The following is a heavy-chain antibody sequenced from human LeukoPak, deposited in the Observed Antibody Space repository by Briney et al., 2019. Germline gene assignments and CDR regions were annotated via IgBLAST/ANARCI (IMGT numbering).Heavy chain of an antibody. CDR1: GFSLMSTD. D-gene: IGHD2-21*01. CDR3: TSYRYSGNY. J-gene: IGHJ4*02. CDR2: IGKTFSTA. Sequence: PGGSLRLSCAVSGFSLMSTDMHWVRQAPGKGLEWISYIGKTFSTAYYADSVRGRFTISTDNAQNSLYLQMNTPRAEDTAVYYCTSYRYSGNYWGQGTPVTVSS. V-gene: IGHV3-48*01.